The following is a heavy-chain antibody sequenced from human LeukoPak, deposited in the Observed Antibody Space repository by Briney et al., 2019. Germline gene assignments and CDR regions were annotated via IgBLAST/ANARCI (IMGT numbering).Heavy chain of an antibody. CDR2: IYSGGST. V-gene: IGHV3-66*02. CDR3: TRDLLGVGETSGYYYYYYYMDV. J-gene: IGHJ6*03. CDR1: GFTVSSNY. Sequence: GGSLRLSCAASGFTVSSNYMSWVRQAPGKGLEWVSVIYSGGSTYYADSVKGRFTISRDNSKNTLYLQMNSLRAEDTAVYYCTRDLLGVGETSGYYYYYYYMDVWGKGTTVTVSS. D-gene: IGHD3-10*01.